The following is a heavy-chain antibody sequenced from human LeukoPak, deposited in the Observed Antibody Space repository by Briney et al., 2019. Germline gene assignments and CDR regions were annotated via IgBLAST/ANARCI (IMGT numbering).Heavy chain of an antibody. CDR2: IYYNGDT. CDR1: GGSISSSSYY. V-gene: IGHV4-39*07. Sequence: SETLSLTCSVSGGSISSSSYYWGWIRQPPGKGLEWIGTIYYNGDTYYNPSLKSRVTVSIDTSKNQFSLKLSSVTVADTAVYYCARGYGSGPSGYYYYYYMDVWGKGTTVTVSS. J-gene: IGHJ6*03. CDR3: ARGYGSGPSGYYYYYYMDV. D-gene: IGHD3-10*01.